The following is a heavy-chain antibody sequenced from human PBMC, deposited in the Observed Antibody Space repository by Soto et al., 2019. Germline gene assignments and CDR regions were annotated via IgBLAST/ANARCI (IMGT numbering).Heavy chain of an antibody. J-gene: IGHJ6*01. CDR2: ISRSSTGI. Sequence: EVQLVESGGGLVQPGGSLRLSCAASGFTFSLYSMSWVRQAPGKGLEWVSYISRSSTGIHYADSVKGRFTISRDDVTNSMHLKMNSLRDGDTAVYYCARAVTWGLDVWGQGTTVSISS. CDR1: GFTFSLYS. CDR3: ARAVTWGLDV. V-gene: IGHV3-48*02. D-gene: IGHD3-10*01.